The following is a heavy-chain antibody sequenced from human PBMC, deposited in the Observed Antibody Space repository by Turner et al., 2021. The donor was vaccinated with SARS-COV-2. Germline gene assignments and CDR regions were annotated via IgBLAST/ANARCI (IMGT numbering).Heavy chain of an antibody. CDR1: GFTFSSYG. Sequence: QVQRVESGGGVVQPGRSLRLSCAASGFTFSSYGMHWVRQAPGKGLEWVAVIWYDGSNKYYADSVKGRFTISRDNSKNTLYLQMNSLRAEDTAVYYCARDLFQDYGSGSYRLDNWGQGTLVTVSS. CDR3: ARDLFQDYGSGSYRLDN. V-gene: IGHV3-33*01. CDR2: IWYDGSNK. D-gene: IGHD3-10*01. J-gene: IGHJ4*02.